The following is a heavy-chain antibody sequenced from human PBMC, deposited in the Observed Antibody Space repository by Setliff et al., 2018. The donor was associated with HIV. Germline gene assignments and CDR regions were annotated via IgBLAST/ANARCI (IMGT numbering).Heavy chain of an antibody. CDR1: GYTFTGYY. D-gene: IGHD3-9*01. CDR2: INPNSGGT. CDR3: ARGPSLRYFDWLEDPYYYMDV. Sequence: ASVKVSCKASGYTFTGYYIHWVRQAPGQGLEWMGWINPNSGGTNYAQKFQGRVTLTRDTSISTASMELSRLRSDDTAVYYCARGPSLRYFDWLEDPYYYMDVWGKGTTVTVSS. J-gene: IGHJ6*03. V-gene: IGHV1-2*02.